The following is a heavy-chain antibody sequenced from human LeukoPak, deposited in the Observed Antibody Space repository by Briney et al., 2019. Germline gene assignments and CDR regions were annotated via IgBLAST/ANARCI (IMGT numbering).Heavy chain of an antibody. V-gene: IGHV4-30-2*01. J-gene: IGHJ5*02. Sequence: SETLSLTCTVSGGSISSGGCYWSWIRQPPGKGLEWIGYIYHSGSTYYNPSLKSRVTISVDRSKNQFSLKLSSVTAADTAVYYCARGGTWFDPWGQGTLVTVSS. CDR1: GGSISSGGCY. CDR3: ARGGTWFDP. D-gene: IGHD3-16*01. CDR2: IYHSGST.